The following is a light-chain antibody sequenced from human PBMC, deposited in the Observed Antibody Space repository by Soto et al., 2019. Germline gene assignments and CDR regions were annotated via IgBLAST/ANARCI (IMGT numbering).Light chain of an antibody. CDR3: QQYGGSQA. J-gene: IGKJ1*01. CDR2: DAS. CDR1: QSLNSY. Sequence: EVVLTQSPATLSLSPGERATLSCRASQSLNSYLAWYQQKPGQAPSLLIFDASNRATGIPGRFSGGGSGTDFTLTITSLEPEDSAVYYCQQYGGSQAFGQGTKVDIK. V-gene: IGKV3-11*01.